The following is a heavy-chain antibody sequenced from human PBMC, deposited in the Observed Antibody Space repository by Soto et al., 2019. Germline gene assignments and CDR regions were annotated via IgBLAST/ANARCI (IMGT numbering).Heavy chain of an antibody. V-gene: IGHV4-4*07. CDR2: IYTSGST. J-gene: IGHJ6*02. CDR1: GGSISSYY. Sequence: SETLSLTCTVSGGSISSYYWSWIRQPAGKGLEWIGRIYTSGSTNYNPSLKSRVTMSVDTSKNQFSLKLSSVTAADTAVYYCARDPGGDADQEYYYYYGMDVWGQGTTVTVS. CDR3: ARDPGGDADQEYYYYYGMDV.